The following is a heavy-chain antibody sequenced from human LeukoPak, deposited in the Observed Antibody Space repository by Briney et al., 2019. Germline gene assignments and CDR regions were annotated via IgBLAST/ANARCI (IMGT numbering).Heavy chain of an antibody. CDR3: ARYIGAIPPPLEL. J-gene: IGHJ4*02. V-gene: IGHV1-2*02. CDR2: INPNSGGT. D-gene: IGHD5-12*01. CDR1: GYTFTGYY. Sequence: GASVKVSCKASGYTFTGYYMHWVRQAPGQGLEWMGWINPNSGGTNYAQKFQGRVPMTRATSISTAYMELSRLRSDDTAVYYCARYIGAIPPPLELWGPGTLVTVSS.